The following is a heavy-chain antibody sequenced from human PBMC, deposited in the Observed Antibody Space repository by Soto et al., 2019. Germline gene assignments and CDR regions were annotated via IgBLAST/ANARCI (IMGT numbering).Heavy chain of an antibody. CDR3: ARFVRGDDALDL. J-gene: IGHJ3*01. CDR1: GYNFIDEG. D-gene: IGHD3-10*01. V-gene: IGHV1-18*01. CDR2: INPKKGNT. Sequence: ASVKVSCKASGYNFIDEGISWVRQAPGQGLKWVGWINPKKGNTNYAQRVQGRVTLTTDTSTSTAYMELRSLRSDDTAVYYCARFVRGDDALDLWGQGTMVTVSS.